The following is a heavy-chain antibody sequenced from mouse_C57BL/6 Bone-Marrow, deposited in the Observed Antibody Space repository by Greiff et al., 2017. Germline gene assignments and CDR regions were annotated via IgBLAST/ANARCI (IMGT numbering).Heavy chain of an antibody. CDR3: ASLTTDYAMDY. D-gene: IGHD1-1*01. CDR2: INSDGGST. V-gene: IGHV5-2*01. CDR1: EYEFPSHD. Sequence: EVKLVESGGGLVQPGESLKLSCESNEYEFPSHDMSWVRKTPEKRLELVAPINSDGGSTDYPDTMERRFIISRDNTKKTLYLQMSSLRSEDTALYYCASLTTDYAMDYWGQGTSVTGSS. J-gene: IGHJ4*01.